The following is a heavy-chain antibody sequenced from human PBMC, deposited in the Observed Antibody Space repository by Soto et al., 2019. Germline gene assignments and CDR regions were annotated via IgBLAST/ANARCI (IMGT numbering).Heavy chain of an antibody. J-gene: IGHJ5*02. V-gene: IGHV3-53*04. Sequence: GGSLRLSCAASGFTVSSNYMSWVRQAPGKGLEWVSVIYSGGSTYYADSVKGRFTISRHNSKNTLYPQMNNLRAEDTAVYYCARERIAVAGTEYNWLDPWGQGTLVTVSS. CDR1: GFTVSSNY. D-gene: IGHD6-19*01. CDR3: ARERIAVAGTEYNWLDP. CDR2: IYSGGST.